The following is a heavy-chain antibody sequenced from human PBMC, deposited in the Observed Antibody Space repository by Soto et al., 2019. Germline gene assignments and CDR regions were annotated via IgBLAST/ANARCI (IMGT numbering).Heavy chain of an antibody. CDR1: GFTFSDYG. Sequence: GGSLRLSCAASGFTFSDYGLSWVRQAPGKGLEWVAGISGTGGMSGVSAGGAISYYADSVKGRFTISRDNSKNTLYLRMTSLRAEDTAVYYCAKRSMVTTFMASYDHWGQGTLVTVSS. J-gene: IGHJ4*02. CDR3: AKRSMVTTFMASYDH. V-gene: IGHV3-23*01. CDR2: ISGTGGMSGVSAGGAIS. D-gene: IGHD4-17*01.